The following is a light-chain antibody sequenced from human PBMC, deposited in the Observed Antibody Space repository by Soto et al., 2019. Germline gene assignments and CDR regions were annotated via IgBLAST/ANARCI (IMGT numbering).Light chain of an antibody. J-gene: IGLJ3*02. CDR2: RTH. CDR3: ETWDYSLNGPV. Sequence: QAVVTQPPSVSGTPGQRVTVSCSGSTSNIGDNTVTWYHQLPGAAPKLLIYRTHQRPSGVPDRFSGSKSGTSASLAISGLQSEDEGDYYCETWDYSLNGPVFGGGTKLTVL. CDR1: TSNIGDNT. V-gene: IGLV1-44*01.